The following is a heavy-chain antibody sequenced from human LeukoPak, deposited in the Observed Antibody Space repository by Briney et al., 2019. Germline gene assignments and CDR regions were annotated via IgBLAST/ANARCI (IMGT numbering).Heavy chain of an antibody. CDR2: ISGSGGST. Sequence: GGSLRLSCAASGFTFSSYGMSWVRQAPGKGLEWVSAISGSGGSTYYADSVKGRFTTSRDNSENTLYLQMNSLRAEDTAVYYRAKLLYYYDSSQPYWGQGTLVTVSS. J-gene: IGHJ4*02. CDR1: GFTFSSYG. D-gene: IGHD3-22*01. V-gene: IGHV3-23*01. CDR3: AKLLYYYDSSQPY.